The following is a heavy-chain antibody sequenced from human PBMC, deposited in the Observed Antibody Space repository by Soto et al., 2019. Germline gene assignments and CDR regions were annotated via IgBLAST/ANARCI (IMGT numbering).Heavy chain of an antibody. CDR1: GGSFSSYG. CDR3: ATAQWIYGLAV. Sequence: QVQLVQSGSEVKKPGSSVKVSCKGSGGSFSSYGITWVRQVPGQGLEWMGTIIPIFDTANYATKFQGRVTITADKSTNTGYTELKRLRSEDTAVYYCATAQWIYGLAVWCQGTTVTASS. D-gene: IGHD6-19*01. CDR2: IIPIFDTA. J-gene: IGHJ6*02. V-gene: IGHV1-69*06.